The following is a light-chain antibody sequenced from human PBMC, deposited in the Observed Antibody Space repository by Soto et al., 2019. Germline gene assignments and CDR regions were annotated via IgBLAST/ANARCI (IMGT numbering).Light chain of an antibody. CDR3: ATWDDSLSGHVV. J-gene: IGLJ2*01. V-gene: IGLV1-44*01. CDR1: RSNIGSNT. Sequence: QSVLTQPPSESGTPGQRVTISCSGSRSNIGSNTVNWYQQLPGTAPKFLIYSNNQRPSGVPKRFSASKSGTSASLAISGRQSEDEADYYWATWDDSLSGHVVFGGGTKLTVL. CDR2: SNN.